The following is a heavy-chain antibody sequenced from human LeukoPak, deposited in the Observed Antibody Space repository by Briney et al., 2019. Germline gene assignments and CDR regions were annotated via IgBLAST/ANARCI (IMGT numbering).Heavy chain of an antibody. D-gene: IGHD5-24*01. CDR2: INPNSGNT. J-gene: IGHJ4*02. V-gene: IGHV1-8*03. Sequence: ASVKVSCKASGYTFTSYDINWVRQATGRGLEWMGWINPNSGNTGYAQKFQGRVTITRNTSISTAYMELSSLRSEDTAVYYCARGVWGDGYNYYFDYWGQGTLVTVSS. CDR3: ARGVWGDGYNYYFDY. CDR1: GYTFTSYD.